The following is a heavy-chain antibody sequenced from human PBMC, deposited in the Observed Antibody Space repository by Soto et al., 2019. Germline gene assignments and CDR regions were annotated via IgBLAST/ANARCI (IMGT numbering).Heavy chain of an antibody. D-gene: IGHD2-2*01. CDR1: GDSISSGAW. CDR2: IYHSGNT. CDR3: ARDSRTGCSSTDCYMS. V-gene: IGHV4-4*02. Sequence: SETLSLTCAVSGDSISSGAWWSWVRQSPGKGLQWIGEIYHSGNTRNNPSLKSRDTMSVDKSNNQFSLNLMSVTAADTATYYCARDSRTGCSSTDCYMSWGRGILVTV. J-gene: IGHJ5*02.